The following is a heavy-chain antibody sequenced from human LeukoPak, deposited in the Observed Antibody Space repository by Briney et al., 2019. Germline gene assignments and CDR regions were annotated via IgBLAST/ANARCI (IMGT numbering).Heavy chain of an antibody. V-gene: IGHV4-59*01. J-gene: IGHJ4*02. CDR2: ISYTGSA. D-gene: IGHD5-18*01. CDR1: GGSISAYY. Sequence: SETLSLTCTVSGGSISAYYWNWIRQPPGKGLEWIGYISYTGSADYNPSLKSRVTISVDTSKSQFSLKLPSLTAADTAVYYCARDKQPGDYWGQGTLVTVSS. CDR3: ARDKQPGDY.